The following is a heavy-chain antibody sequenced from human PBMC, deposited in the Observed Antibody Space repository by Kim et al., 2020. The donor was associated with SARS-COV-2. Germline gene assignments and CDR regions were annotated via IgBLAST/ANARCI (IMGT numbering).Heavy chain of an antibody. D-gene: IGHD3-16*02. J-gene: IGHJ6*02. V-gene: IGHV3-30*18. CDR1: GFTFSSYG. CDR3: AKGGFVPGFYRPGYGMDV. CDR2: ISYDGSNK. Sequence: GGSLRLSCAASGFTFSSYGMHWVRQAPGKGLEWVAVISYDGSNKYYADSVKGRFTISRDNSKNTLYLQMNSLRAEDTAVYYCAKGGFVPGFYRPGYGMDVWGQGTTVTVPS.